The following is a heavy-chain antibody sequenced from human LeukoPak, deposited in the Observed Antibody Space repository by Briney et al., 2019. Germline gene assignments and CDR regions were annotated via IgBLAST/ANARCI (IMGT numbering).Heavy chain of an antibody. Sequence: GGSLRLSCAASGFSFSSYAMTWVRQAPGKGLDWVSTTTGSGAATYYADSVKGRVTISRDNSKNTLYLQMNSLRADDTAVYYCARVGAFCTSASCPSDYWGQGTLVTVSS. CDR2: TTGSGAAT. CDR3: ARVGAFCTSASCPSDY. V-gene: IGHV3-23*01. D-gene: IGHD2-2*01. CDR1: GFSFSSYA. J-gene: IGHJ4*02.